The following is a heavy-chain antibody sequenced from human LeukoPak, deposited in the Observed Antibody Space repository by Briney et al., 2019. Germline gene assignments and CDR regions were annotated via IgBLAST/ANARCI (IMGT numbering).Heavy chain of an antibody. D-gene: IGHD6-19*01. J-gene: IGHJ4*02. CDR1: GFTFSSDA. CDR2: ISGSGGRT. CDR3: AKHVRTSVWFFDF. Sequence: GGSLRLSCAASGFTFSSDALSWVRQAPGKGLEWVSLISGSGGRTDYADSVKGRFTISRDDSKNTLYLQMNSLKAEDTAVYYCAKHVRTSVWFFDFWGQGTLVTVSS. V-gene: IGHV3-23*01.